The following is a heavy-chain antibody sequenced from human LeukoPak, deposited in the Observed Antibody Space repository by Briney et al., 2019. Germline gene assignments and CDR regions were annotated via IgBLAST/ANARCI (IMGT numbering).Heavy chain of an antibody. D-gene: IGHD5-12*01. CDR1: GGSVSTYY. J-gene: IGHJ6*03. Sequence: WETLSLTCTVSGGSVSTYYWNWIRQSAGKGLEWSGSIYSSGITDYSPSLKSRATMSVDTSNNQFSLRLTSVTAADTAVYYCARALGARAYYYMDVCGKGTTVTVSS. CDR2: IYSSGIT. V-gene: IGHV4-4*07. CDR3: ARALGARAYYYMDV.